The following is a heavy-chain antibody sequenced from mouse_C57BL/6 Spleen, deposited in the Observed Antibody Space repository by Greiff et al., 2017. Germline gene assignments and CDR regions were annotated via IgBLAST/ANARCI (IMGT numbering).Heavy chain of an antibody. CDR3: ASHIYYSNPWFAY. CDR1: GYSITSGYY. D-gene: IGHD2-5*01. V-gene: IGHV3-6*01. Sequence: EVQLQQSGPGLVKPSQSLSLTCSVTGYSITSGYYWNWIRQFPGNKLEWMGYISYDGSNNYNPSLKNRISITRDTSKNQCFLKLNSVTTEDTATYYCASHIYYSNPWFAYWGQGTLVTVSA. CDR2: ISYDGSN. J-gene: IGHJ3*01.